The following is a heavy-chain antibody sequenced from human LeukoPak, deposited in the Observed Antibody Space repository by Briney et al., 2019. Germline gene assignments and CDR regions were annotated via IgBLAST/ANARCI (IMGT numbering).Heavy chain of an antibody. D-gene: IGHD5-18*01. Sequence: TGGSLRLSCAASGFTFSSYEMNWVRQAPGKVLEWVSVFYNGINTYYADSVKGRFTTSRDNSKNTLYLQMNSLRVEDTAVYFCARVGSGNTYGYADYWGQGTLVTVSS. V-gene: IGHV3-66*01. J-gene: IGHJ4*02. CDR3: ARVGSGNTYGYADY. CDR1: GFTFSSYE. CDR2: FYNGINT.